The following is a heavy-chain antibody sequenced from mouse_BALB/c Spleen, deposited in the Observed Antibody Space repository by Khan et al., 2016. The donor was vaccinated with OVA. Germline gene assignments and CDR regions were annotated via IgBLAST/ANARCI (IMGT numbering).Heavy chain of an antibody. D-gene: IGHD1-2*01. V-gene: IGHV3-1*02. J-gene: IGHJ2*01. Sequence: EVQLQESGPGLVKPSQSLSLTCTVTGYSITSGYGWNWIRQFPGNKLEWMGYISYSGSTYYNPSLTSRISITRNTSKNQFFLQLNSVTTEDTATYYCARTARIKYWGQGTTLTVSS. CDR2: ISYSGST. CDR3: ARTARIKY. CDR1: GYSITSGYG.